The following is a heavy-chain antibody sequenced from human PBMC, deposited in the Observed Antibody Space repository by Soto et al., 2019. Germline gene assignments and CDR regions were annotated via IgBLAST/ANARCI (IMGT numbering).Heavy chain of an antibody. CDR3: AGRYCSSGSCYNYYGMDV. D-gene: IGHD2-15*01. J-gene: IGHJ6*02. Sequence: GASVKVSCKASGFTFSSSAVQWVRQARGQRLEWIGWIVVGSGKTNYAQKFQERVTITRDMSTSTAYMELSSLRSEDTAVYYCAGRYCSSGSCYNYYGMDVWGQGTTVTVSS. CDR2: IVVGSGKT. V-gene: IGHV1-58*01. CDR1: GFTFSSSA.